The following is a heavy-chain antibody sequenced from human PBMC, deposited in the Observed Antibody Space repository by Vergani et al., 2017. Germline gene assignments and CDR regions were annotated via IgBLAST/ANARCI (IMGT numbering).Heavy chain of an antibody. CDR2: IWYDGSNK. Sequence: QVQLVESGGGVVQPGRSLRLSCAASGFTFSSYGMHWVRQAPGKGLEWVAVIWYDGSNKYYADSVKGRFTISRDNSKNTLYLQMNSLRAEDTAVYYCAKDSMKDSSSWYSYTSGAFDIWGQGTMVTVSS. CDR3: AKDSMKDSSSWYSYTSGAFDI. J-gene: IGHJ3*02. V-gene: IGHV3-33*06. CDR1: GFTFSSYG. D-gene: IGHD6-13*01.